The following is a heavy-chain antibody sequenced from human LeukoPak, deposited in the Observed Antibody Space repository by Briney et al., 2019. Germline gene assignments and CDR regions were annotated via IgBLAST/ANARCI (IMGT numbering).Heavy chain of an antibody. CDR3: ARDTGSNFFDP. CDR1: GYTFTTYG. J-gene: IGHJ5*02. V-gene: IGHV1-18*01. CDR2: ISTYNAKT. Sequence: ASVKVSCKASGYTFTTYGIIWVRQAPGQGLERMGWISTYNAKTKYAQNLQGRVAMTTDTSTSTVYMELRSLTSDDTAVYYCARDTGSNFFDPWGQGTLVTVAS. D-gene: IGHD1-26*01.